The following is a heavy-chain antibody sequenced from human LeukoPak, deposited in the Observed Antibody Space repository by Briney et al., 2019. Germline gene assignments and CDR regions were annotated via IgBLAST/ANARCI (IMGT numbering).Heavy chain of an antibody. J-gene: IGHJ6*02. CDR3: ARDGALVVAATHLYGMDV. CDR2: INPNSGGT. CDR1: GYTFTGYY. D-gene: IGHD2-15*01. V-gene: IGHV1-2*02. Sequence: GASVKVSCKASGYTFTGYYMHWVRQAPGQGVEWMGWINPNSGGTNYAQKFQGRVTMTRDTSISTAYMELSRLRSDDTAVYYCARDGALVVAATHLYGMDVWGQGTTVTVSS.